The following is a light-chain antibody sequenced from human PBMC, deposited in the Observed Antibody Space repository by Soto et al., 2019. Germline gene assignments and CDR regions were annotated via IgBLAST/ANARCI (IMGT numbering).Light chain of an antibody. CDR2: RAS. J-gene: IGKJ1*01. CDR1: QNIIDY. CDR3: QQSYSLTRT. Sequence: DIQVTQSPSSLSASVGDKVTITCRASQNIIDYLNWYQQRPGTPPKLLIYRASNLQSDVPSRFSGSGSGTDFSLTISSLQHEDFATYYCQQSYSLTRTFGQGTRV. V-gene: IGKV1-39*01.